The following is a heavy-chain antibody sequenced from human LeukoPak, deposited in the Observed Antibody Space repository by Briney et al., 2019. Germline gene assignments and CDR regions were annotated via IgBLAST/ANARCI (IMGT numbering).Heavy chain of an antibody. J-gene: IGHJ6*03. CDR1: GGSISSSSYY. V-gene: IGHV4-39*07. CDR2: IYYSGST. Sequence: SETLSLTCTVSGGSISSSSYYWGWIRQPPGKGLEWIGSIYYSGSTYYNPSLKSRVTMSVDTSKNQFSLKLSSVTAADTAVYYCARGELLWFGLGSYYYYMDVWGKGTTVTVSS. D-gene: IGHD3-10*01. CDR3: ARGELLWFGLGSYYYYMDV.